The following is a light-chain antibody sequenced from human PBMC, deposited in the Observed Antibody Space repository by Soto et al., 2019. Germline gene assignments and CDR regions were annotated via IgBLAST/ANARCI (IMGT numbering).Light chain of an antibody. V-gene: IGLV2-14*01. Sequence: QSALTQPASVSGSPGQSITISCTGASSDVGGYDYVSWYQQHPGKAPXLMIYDVXTRPSGVSNXFSGSKSXNXXSXTISGLQAEDEADYYCCSYTTSSTPYVFGTGTKLTVL. CDR2: DVX. J-gene: IGLJ1*01. CDR3: CSYTTSSTPYV. CDR1: SSDVGGYDY.